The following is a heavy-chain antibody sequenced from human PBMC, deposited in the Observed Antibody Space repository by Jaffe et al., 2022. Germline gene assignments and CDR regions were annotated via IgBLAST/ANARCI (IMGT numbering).Heavy chain of an antibody. CDR1: GYSFTSYW. CDR3: ARRQTPELNGDYDYYYMDV. J-gene: IGHJ6*03. CDR2: IYPGDSDT. D-gene: IGHD4-17*01. V-gene: IGHV5-51*03. Sequence: EVQLVQSGAEVKKPGESLKISCKGSGYSFTSYWIGWVRQMPGKGLEWMGIIYPGDSDTRYSPSFQGQVTISADKSISTAYLQWSSLKASDTAMYYCARRQTPELNGDYDYYYMDVWGKGTTVTVSS.